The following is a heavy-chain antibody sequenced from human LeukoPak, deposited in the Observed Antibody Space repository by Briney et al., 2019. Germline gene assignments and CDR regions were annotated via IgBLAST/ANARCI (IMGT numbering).Heavy chain of an antibody. D-gene: IGHD1-1*01. CDR1: GGSISSYY. V-gene: IGHV4-59*01. CDR3: ASYKGGGTSYYYYYYMGV. CDR2: IYYSGST. Sequence: SETLSLTCTVSGGSISSYYWSWIRQPPGKGLEWIGYIYYSGSTNYNPSLKSRVTISVDTSKNQFSLKLSSVTAADTAVYYCASYKGGGTSYYYYYYMGVWGKGTTVTVSS. J-gene: IGHJ6*03.